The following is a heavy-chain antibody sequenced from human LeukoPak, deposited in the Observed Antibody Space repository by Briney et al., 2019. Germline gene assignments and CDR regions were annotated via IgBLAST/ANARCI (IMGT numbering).Heavy chain of an antibody. CDR2: IKQDGSEK. J-gene: IGHJ4*02. CDR1: GFTFTTYW. V-gene: IGHV3-7*01. D-gene: IGHD6-19*01. CDR3: ARDSSSGWYDY. Sequence: GGSRRLSCTASGFTFTTYWMTWVRQAPGKGLEWVANIKQDGSEKYYVDSVKGRFTISRDNAKNSLYLQMNSLRAEDTAVYYCARDSSSGWYDYWGQGTLVTVSS.